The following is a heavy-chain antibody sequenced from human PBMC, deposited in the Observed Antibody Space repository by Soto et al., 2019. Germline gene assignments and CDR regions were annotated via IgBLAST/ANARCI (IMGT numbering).Heavy chain of an antibody. Sequence: SETLSLTCAVYGGSFSGYYWSWIRQPPGKGLEWIGEINHSGSTNYNPSLKSRVTISVDTSKNQFSLKLSSVTAADTAVYYCASRLGSRYYYYGMDVWGQGTTLTVSS. CDR3: ASRLGSRYYYYGMDV. CDR1: GGSFSGYY. J-gene: IGHJ6*02. V-gene: IGHV4-34*01. D-gene: IGHD1-26*01. CDR2: INHSGST.